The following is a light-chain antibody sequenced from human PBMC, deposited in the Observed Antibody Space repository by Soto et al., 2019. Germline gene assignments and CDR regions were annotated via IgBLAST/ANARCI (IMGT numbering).Light chain of an antibody. Sequence: DIQMTQSPSTLSGSVGDRVTITCRASQTISSWLAWSQQKPGKAPKLLNYKASTLTSGVPARFSGSGSGTEFTLTISSLQADDFATYYCQHYNSYSDAFGQGANLEF. CDR1: QTISSW. V-gene: IGKV1-5*03. J-gene: IGKJ1*01. CDR2: KAS. CDR3: QHYNSYSDA.